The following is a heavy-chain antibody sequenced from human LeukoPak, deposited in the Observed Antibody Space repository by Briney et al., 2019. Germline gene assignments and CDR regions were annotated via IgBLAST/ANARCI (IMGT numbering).Heavy chain of an antibody. D-gene: IGHD3-22*01. V-gene: IGHV3-33*01. Sequence: TGGSLRLSCAASGFTFSSYGMHWVRQAPGKGLEWVAVIWYDGSNKYYADSVKGRFTISRDNSKNTLYLQMNSLRAEDTAVYYCARDIRYYDSSGYYWGQGTLVTVSS. CDR1: GFTFSSYG. CDR3: ARDIRYYDSSGYY. CDR2: IWYDGSNK. J-gene: IGHJ4*02.